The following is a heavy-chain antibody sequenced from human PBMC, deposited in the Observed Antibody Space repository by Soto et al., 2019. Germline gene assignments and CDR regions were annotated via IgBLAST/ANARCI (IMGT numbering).Heavy chain of an antibody. Sequence: QVQLVQSGAEVKKPGASVKVSCKASGYTFTSYGFSWVRQAPGQGLEWMGWISAYNGNTNYARKLQGSVTMTTDTSTSTAYMALRSLRSDDTVVYYCARDRALALGDYWGQRTLVTVSS. CDR1: GYTFTSYG. CDR3: ARDRALALGDY. CDR2: ISAYNGNT. J-gene: IGHJ4*02. V-gene: IGHV1-18*01.